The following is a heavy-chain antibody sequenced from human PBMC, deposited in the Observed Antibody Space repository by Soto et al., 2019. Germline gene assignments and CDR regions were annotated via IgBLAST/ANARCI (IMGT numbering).Heavy chain of an antibody. CDR1: GGSISSGGYY. V-gene: IGHV4-31*03. CDR2: IYYSGST. Sequence: SETLSLTCTVSGGSISSGGYYWSWIRQHPGKGLEWIGYIYYSGSTYYNPSLKSRVTISVDTSKDQFSLKLSSVTAEDTAVYYCAKPERPLLVGATTGPDYWGQGTLVTVSS. D-gene: IGHD1-26*01. J-gene: IGHJ4*02. CDR3: AKPERPLLVGATTGPDY.